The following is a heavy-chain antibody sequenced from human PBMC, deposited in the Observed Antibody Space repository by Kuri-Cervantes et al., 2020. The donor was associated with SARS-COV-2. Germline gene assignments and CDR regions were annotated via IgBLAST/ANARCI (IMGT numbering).Heavy chain of an antibody. Sequence: GESLKISCAASGFTFSSYSMNWVRQAPGKGLEWVSSISSSSSYIYYADSVKGRFTISRDNSKNTLYLQMNSLRAEDTAAYYCAREGYYYGSGNDYWGQGTLVTVSS. V-gene: IGHV3-21*01. CDR2: ISSSSSYI. CDR1: GFTFSSYS. D-gene: IGHD3-10*01. J-gene: IGHJ4*02. CDR3: AREGYYYGSGNDY.